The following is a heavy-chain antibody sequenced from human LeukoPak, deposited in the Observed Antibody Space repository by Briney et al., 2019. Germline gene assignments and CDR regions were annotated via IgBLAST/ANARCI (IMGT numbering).Heavy chain of an antibody. Sequence: SETLSLTCTVSGGSISSGSYYWSWIRQPAGKGLEWIGRIYTSGSTNYNPSLKSRFTISVDRSKNHFSLMLSSVTAADTAVYYCARDREDIVATHYYYYMDVWGKGTTVTVSS. CDR2: IYTSGST. CDR1: GGSISSGSYY. D-gene: IGHD5-12*01. V-gene: IGHV4-61*02. J-gene: IGHJ6*03. CDR3: ARDREDIVATHYYYYMDV.